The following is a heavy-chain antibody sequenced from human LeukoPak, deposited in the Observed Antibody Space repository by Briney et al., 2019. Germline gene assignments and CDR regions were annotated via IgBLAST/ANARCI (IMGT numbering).Heavy chain of an antibody. Sequence: QPGGSLRLSCEASGITFSSYAMSWVRQAPGKGLEWVSGISGSGVSTFYADSVKGRFTISRDNSKNTLYLQMDSLRAEDTAVYYCARDTIFGVVISEENYYGMDVWGQGTTVTVSS. D-gene: IGHD3-3*01. V-gene: IGHV3-23*01. J-gene: IGHJ6*02. CDR2: ISGSGVST. CDR1: GITFSSYA. CDR3: ARDTIFGVVISEENYYGMDV.